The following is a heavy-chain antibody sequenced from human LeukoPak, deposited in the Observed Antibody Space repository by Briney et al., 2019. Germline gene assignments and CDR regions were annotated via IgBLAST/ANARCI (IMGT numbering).Heavy chain of an antibody. J-gene: IGHJ4*02. CDR2: ISYDGSNK. D-gene: IGHD4-17*01. Sequence: SCKASGGTFSSYGMHWVRQAPGKGLEWVAVISYDGSNKYYADSVKGRFTISRDNSKNTLYLQMNSLRAEDTAVYYCAKDRGYGDYYFDYWGQGTLVTVSS. V-gene: IGHV3-30*18. CDR3: AKDRGYGDYYFDY. CDR1: GGTFSSYG.